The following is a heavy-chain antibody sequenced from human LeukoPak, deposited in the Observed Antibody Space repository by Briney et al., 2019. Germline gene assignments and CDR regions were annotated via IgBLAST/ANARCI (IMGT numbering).Heavy chain of an antibody. CDR3: ARVGTDGYPTEYYFDY. J-gene: IGHJ4*02. CDR1: GGSISSGDYY. CDR2: IYYSGSA. D-gene: IGHD5-24*01. Sequence: SETLSLTCTVSGGSISSGDYYWSRIRQPPGKGLEWIGYIYYSGSAYYNPSLKSRVTISVDTSKNQFSLKLSSVTAADTAVYYCARVGTDGYPTEYYFDYWGQGTLVTVSS. V-gene: IGHV4-30-4*01.